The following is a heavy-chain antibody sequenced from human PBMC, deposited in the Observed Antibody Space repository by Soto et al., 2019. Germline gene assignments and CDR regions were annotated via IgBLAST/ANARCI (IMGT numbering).Heavy chain of an antibody. D-gene: IGHD6-19*01. J-gene: IGHJ4*02. CDR2: INHSGST. Sequence: SETLSLTFAVHGGSFSGYYWSWIRQPPGKGLEWIGEINHSGSTNYNPSLKSRVTISVDTSKNQFSLKLSSVTAADTAVYYCARGTEDSSGWHGGYYFDYWGQGTLVTVSS. V-gene: IGHV4-34*01. CDR1: GGSFSGYY. CDR3: ARGTEDSSGWHGGYYFDY.